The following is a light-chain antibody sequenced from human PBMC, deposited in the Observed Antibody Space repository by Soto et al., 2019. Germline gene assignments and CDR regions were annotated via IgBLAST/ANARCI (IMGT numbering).Light chain of an antibody. CDR3: STYTDSGTVVL. CDR2: DVS. CDR1: SSDVGDYKY. V-gene: IGLV2-14*03. Sequence: QSALTQPASVSGSPGKSITISCTGTSSDVGDYKYVSWYQQHPGKAPKVMIHDVSIRPSGVSNRFSGSKSGNTASLTISGLQAEDEADYYCSTYTDSGTVVLFGGGTKVTVL. J-gene: IGLJ2*01.